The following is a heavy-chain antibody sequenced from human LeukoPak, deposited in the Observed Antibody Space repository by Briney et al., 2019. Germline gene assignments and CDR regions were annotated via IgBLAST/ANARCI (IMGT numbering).Heavy chain of an antibody. J-gene: IGHJ3*02. CDR1: GYTFTTYN. D-gene: IGHD3-22*01. V-gene: IGHV1-18*01. CDR2: ISGYNGNT. Sequence: GASVKVSCKSSGYTFTTYNINWVRQAPGQGLEWMGWISGYNGNTNYAQKLQGRVTITTDTSTSTAYMELRSLKSDDTAVYYCASLKNYYDSSGYLVADGFDIWGQGTMVTVSS. CDR3: ASLKNYYDSSGYLVADGFDI.